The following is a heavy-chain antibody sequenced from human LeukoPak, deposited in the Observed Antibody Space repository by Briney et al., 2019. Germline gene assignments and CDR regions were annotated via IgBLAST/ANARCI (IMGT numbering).Heavy chain of an antibody. J-gene: IGHJ4*02. CDR1: GFTFSSYE. CDR3: ARDQDWNDRGGLDY. V-gene: IGHV3-48*03. D-gene: IGHD1-1*01. CDR2: ISSNDDTI. Sequence: GGSLRLSCAASGFTFSSYEMNWVRQAPGKGLEWVSYISSNDDTIYYAGSVKGRFTISRDNAKNSLYLQMNSLRAEDTAVYYCARDQDWNDRGGLDYWGQGTLVIVSS.